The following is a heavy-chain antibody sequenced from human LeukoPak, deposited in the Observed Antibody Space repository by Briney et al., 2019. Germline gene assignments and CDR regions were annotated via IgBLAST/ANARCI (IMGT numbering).Heavy chain of an antibody. Sequence: GGSLRLSCAASGFTLSSYSMNWVRQAPGKGLEWVSSISSSSSYIYYADSVKGRFTISRDNAKNSLYLQMNSLRAEDTAVYYCARDLEGDCSSTSCNWFDPWGQGTLVTVSS. D-gene: IGHD2-2*01. CDR1: GFTLSSYS. J-gene: IGHJ5*02. CDR2: ISSSSSYI. V-gene: IGHV3-21*01. CDR3: ARDLEGDCSSTSCNWFDP.